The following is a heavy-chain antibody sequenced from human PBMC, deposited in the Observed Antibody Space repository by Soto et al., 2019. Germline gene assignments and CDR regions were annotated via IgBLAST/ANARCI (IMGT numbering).Heavy chain of an antibody. Sequence: EVQLLESGGGVIHPGGSLRLSCAASGFSFSSFAMNWVRQAPGKGLEWVSIISGSADSTFYADSVKGGYTISRDNAKSTLYLQINSLRAEDTAVYYCAKTRGAMIYAISVYGIDVWGQGTTVTVSS. CDR3: AKTRGAMIYAISVYGIDV. D-gene: IGHD2-8*01. J-gene: IGHJ6*02. V-gene: IGHV3-23*01. CDR1: GFSFSSFA. CDR2: ISGSADST.